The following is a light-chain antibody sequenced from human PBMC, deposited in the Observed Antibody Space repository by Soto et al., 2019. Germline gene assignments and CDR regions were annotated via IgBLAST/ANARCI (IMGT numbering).Light chain of an antibody. Sequence: QSALTQPASVSGSPGQSITISCTGTSSDVGGYNYVSWYQQHPGKAPKLMIYDVSHRPSGVSNRFSGSKSGNTASLTISGLQAEDEADYYCNSYTSSRGHVVFGGGTKLTVL. CDR3: NSYTSSRGHVV. CDR2: DVS. V-gene: IGLV2-14*01. J-gene: IGLJ2*01. CDR1: SSDVGGYNY.